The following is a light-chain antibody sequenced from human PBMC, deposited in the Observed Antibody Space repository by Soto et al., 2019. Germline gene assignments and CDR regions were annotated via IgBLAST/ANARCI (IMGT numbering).Light chain of an antibody. V-gene: IGKV1-5*01. CDR2: DAS. CDR1: QSISNW. J-gene: IGKJ1*01. Sequence: DIQIARSPSTLSASVGDRHTLTCRASQSISNWLAWYQQKPGKAPKLLIYDASSSESGVPSRFSGSGSGTEFTLPISSLQPDDFATYYCQQYNSYETFGQGTKVDIK. CDR3: QQYNSYET.